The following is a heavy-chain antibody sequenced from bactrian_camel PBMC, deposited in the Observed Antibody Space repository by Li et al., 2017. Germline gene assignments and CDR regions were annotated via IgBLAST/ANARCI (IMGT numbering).Heavy chain of an antibody. CDR2: IDSAAGGT. D-gene: IGHD5*01. J-gene: IGHJ6*01. Sequence: QLVESGGGSVQAGGSLRLSCAASISRICMGWFRQAPGKRLEWVSTIDSAAGGTYADSVKGRFTASRDNAKNTVYLQMNSLKPEGTAVYYCAAEGPSWDSDSCVNSEIGYWGQGTQVTVS. CDR1: ISRIC. V-gene: IGHV3S25*01. CDR3: AAEGPSWDSDSCVNSEIGY.